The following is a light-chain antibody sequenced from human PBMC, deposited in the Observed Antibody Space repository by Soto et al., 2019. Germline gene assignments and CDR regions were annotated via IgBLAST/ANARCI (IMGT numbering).Light chain of an antibody. J-gene: IGLJ2*01. CDR2: DNT. CDR3: CTWDSTLSVVF. CDR1: SSNVGNNY. Sequence: QSVLTQPPSVSAAPGQKVTISCSGASSNVGNNYVSWHQQLPGTAPKLLIYDNTKRPSGIPDRFSGSKSGTSATLDITGLQTGDEADYYCCTWDSTLSVVFFGGGTKLTVL. V-gene: IGLV1-51*01.